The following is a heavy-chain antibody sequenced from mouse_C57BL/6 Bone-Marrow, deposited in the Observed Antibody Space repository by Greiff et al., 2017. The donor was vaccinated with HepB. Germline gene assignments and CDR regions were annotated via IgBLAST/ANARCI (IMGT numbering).Heavy chain of an antibody. CDR2: IDPENGDT. J-gene: IGHJ4*01. Sequence: EVQLQQSGAELVRPGASVKLSCTASGFNIKDDYMHWVKQRPEQGLEWIGWIDPENGDTEYASKFQGKATITADTSSNTAYLQLSSLTSEDTAVYYCTTWGDGYAMDYWGQGTSVTVSS. CDR3: TTWGDGYAMDY. CDR1: GFNIKDDY. V-gene: IGHV14-4*01. D-gene: IGHD1-1*01.